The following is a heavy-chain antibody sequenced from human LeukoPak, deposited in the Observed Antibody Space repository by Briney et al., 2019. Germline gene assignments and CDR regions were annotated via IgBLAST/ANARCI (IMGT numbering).Heavy chain of an antibody. CDR2: ISSSGSTI. D-gene: IGHD4-17*01. J-gene: IGHJ6*03. Sequence: PGGSLRLSCAASGFTFSSYEMNWVRQAPGKGLEWVSYISSSGSTIYYADSVKGRFTISRDNAKNSLYLQMNSLRAEDTAVYYCARANYGDYAELYYYYYMDVWGKGTTVTISS. CDR1: GFTFSSYE. V-gene: IGHV3-48*03. CDR3: ARANYGDYAELYYYYYMDV.